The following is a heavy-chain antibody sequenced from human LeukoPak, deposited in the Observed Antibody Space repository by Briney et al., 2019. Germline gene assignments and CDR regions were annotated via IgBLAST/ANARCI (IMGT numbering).Heavy chain of an antibody. D-gene: IGHD3-3*02. Sequence: PGGSLRLSCVASGLTFSNFWMTWVRQAPGEGLEWVASINQDGSEKYYVDSVKGRFIISGDNAKSSLYLQMDSLRAEETAVYHCARGHLWLQNWGQGTLVTVSS. CDR1: GLTFSNFW. CDR3: ARGHLWLQN. V-gene: IGHV3-7*03. J-gene: IGHJ4*02. CDR2: INQDGSEK.